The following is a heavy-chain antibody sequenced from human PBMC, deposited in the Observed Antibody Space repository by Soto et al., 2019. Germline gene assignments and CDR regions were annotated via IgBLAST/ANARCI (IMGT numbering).Heavy chain of an antibody. V-gene: IGHV3-23*01. CDR1: GFTFTDFA. D-gene: IGHD2-2*03. J-gene: IGHJ4*02. CDR3: AKMEGMDPWAYSFDY. Sequence: EVQVLESGGGWVQPGGSLRLSCAATGFTFTDFAMSWVRQAPGKGLEWVSRIYGGGNGPHYADSVKGRVTISRDNSKKTLYLQMNSLRAEDTAVYYCAKMEGMDPWAYSFDYWGQGTLVTVSS. CDR2: IYGGGNGP.